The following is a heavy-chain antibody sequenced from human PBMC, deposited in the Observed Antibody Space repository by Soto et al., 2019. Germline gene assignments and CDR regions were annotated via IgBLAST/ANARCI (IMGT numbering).Heavy chain of an antibody. CDR3: ARRITMVRGPYYYYAMDV. V-gene: IGHV3-48*02. CDR2: ITSTSSTK. CDR1: GFTFSSHT. Sequence: LRLSCAASGFTFSSHTMNWVRQAPGKGLEWISYITSTSSTKNYADSVKGRFTISRDNANNSLYLQMNSLRDEDTAVYYCARRITMVRGPYYYYAMDVWGQGTTVTVSS. J-gene: IGHJ6*02. D-gene: IGHD3-10*01.